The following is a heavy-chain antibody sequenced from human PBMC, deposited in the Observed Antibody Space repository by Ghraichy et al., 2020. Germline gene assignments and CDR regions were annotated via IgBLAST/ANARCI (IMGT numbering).Heavy chain of an antibody. D-gene: IGHD3-16*02. V-gene: IGHV1-2*02. CDR1: GYTFTGYY. J-gene: IGHJ4*02. Sequence: ASVKVSCKASGYTFTGYYMHWVRQAPRQGLEWMGWINPNSGGTNYAQKFQGRVTMTRDTSISTAYMELSRLRSDDTAVYYCARITFAGGIVGREYFDYAGQGSLAIVSS. CDR3: ARITFAGGIVGREYFDY. CDR2: INPNSGGT.